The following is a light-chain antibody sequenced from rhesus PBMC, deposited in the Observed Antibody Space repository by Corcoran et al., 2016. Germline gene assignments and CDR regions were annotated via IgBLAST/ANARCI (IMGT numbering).Light chain of an antibody. Sequence: DIQMTQSPSSLSASVGDTVTITCRASQGISNFFAWYQQKPGKAPKPLIYYASRLENGVPSRVSGRGSGTDFTLTISSLQPEDFATYYCQQHNSYPYSFGQGTKVEIK. J-gene: IGKJ2*01. CDR2: YAS. CDR1: QGISNF. CDR3: QQHNSYPYS. V-gene: IGKV1S16*01.